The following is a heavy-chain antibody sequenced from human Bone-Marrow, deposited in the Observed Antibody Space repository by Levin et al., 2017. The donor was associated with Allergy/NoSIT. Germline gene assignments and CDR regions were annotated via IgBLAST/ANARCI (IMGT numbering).Heavy chain of an antibody. Sequence: LSLTCAASGFTFTTYWMTWVRQAPGKGLEWVANIKQDGSETYYVDSVKGRFTISRDNDKNSVYLQMNSLRFDDTAVYYCAREEGWGYHFGMDVWGQGTTVTVSS. CDR3: AREEGWGYHFGMDV. J-gene: IGHJ6*02. V-gene: IGHV3-7*01. CDR1: GFTFTTYW. CDR2: IKQDGSET. D-gene: IGHD6-19*01.